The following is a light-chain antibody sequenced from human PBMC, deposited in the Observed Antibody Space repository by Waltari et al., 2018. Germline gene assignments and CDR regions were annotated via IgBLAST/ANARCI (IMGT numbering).Light chain of an antibody. Sequence: QSALTQPDSVSGSPGQSIPISCTGTSSDVGGYNYVTWYQQHPGKAPKLMIYDVSNLPSGVSNRFSGSKSGNTASLTISGLQAEDEADYYCSSYTSSSTPWVFGGGTKLTVL. CDR3: SSYTSSSTPWV. CDR2: DVS. CDR1: SSDVGGYNY. V-gene: IGLV2-14*03. J-gene: IGLJ3*02.